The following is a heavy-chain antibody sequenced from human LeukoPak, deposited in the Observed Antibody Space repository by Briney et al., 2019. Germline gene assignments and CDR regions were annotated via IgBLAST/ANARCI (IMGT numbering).Heavy chain of an antibody. CDR1: GASIDSYY. J-gene: IGHJ4*02. D-gene: IGHD5-18*01. V-gene: IGHV4-59*08. CDR2: IYSSGTT. Sequence: SETLSLTCSVSGASIDSYYWSWIRQPPGKGLEWIGYIYSSGTTSYNPSLNGRVTMSLDTSKYQCSLNLSSVTAADTAVYYCARQFGYSYGYDYWGQGALVTVSS. CDR3: ARQFGYSYGYDY.